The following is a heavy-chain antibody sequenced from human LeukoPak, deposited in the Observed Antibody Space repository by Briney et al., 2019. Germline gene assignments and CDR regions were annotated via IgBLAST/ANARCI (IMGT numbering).Heavy chain of an antibody. V-gene: IGHV3-64*01. D-gene: IGHD3-22*01. Sequence: GGSLRLSCAASGFPSSTYAMHWVRQAPGKGLEYVSAISSSGGTTYYANSVKGRFTISRDNSKNTLYLQMGSLRAEDMAVYYCARADYDSGGYYADYWGQGTLVTVSS. CDR1: GFPSSTYA. J-gene: IGHJ4*02. CDR3: ARADYDSGGYYADY. CDR2: ISSSGGTT.